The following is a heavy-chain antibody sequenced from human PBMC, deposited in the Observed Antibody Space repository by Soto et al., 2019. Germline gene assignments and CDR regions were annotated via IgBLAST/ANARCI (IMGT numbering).Heavy chain of an antibody. Sequence: ASVKVSCKASGGTFSSYTISWVRQAPGQGLEWMGRIIPILGIAKYAQKFQGRVTITADKSTSTAYMELNSLRVEDTAVYFCAKDLSWGQCDYWGQGTLVTVSS. D-gene: IGHD3-16*01. CDR1: GGTFSSYT. V-gene: IGHV1-69*02. J-gene: IGHJ4*02. CDR3: AKDLSWGQCDY. CDR2: IIPILGIA.